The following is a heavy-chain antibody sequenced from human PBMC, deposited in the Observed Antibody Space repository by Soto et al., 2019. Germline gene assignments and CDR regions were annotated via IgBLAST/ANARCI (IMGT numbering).Heavy chain of an antibody. CDR2: IYWDDDK. V-gene: IGHV2-5*02. D-gene: IGHD1-1*01. Sequence: SGPTLVNPTQTLTLTCTFSGFSLSTSGVGVGWIRQPPGKALEWLALIYWDDDKRYSPSLKSRLTITKDTSKNQVVLTMTNMDAADTAVYYCANDGDASTWMYVDLWGRGTLVTVSS. J-gene: IGHJ2*01. CDR3: ANDGDASTWMYVDL. CDR1: GFSLSTSGVG.